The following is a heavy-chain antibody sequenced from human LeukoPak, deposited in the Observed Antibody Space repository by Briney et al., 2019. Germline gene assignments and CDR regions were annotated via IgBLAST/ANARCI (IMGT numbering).Heavy chain of an antibody. CDR3: ARIKGHSGYDFYFDY. D-gene: IGHD5-12*01. V-gene: IGHV3-74*01. Sequence: GGSLRLSCAASGFSFSFYWMHWVRQAPGKGPVWVSRIKTDGSIADYADSVKGRFTISRDNAKNTLYLQMNSLRAEDTAVYYCARIKGHSGYDFYFDYWGQGTLVTVSS. CDR2: IKTDGSIA. CDR1: GFSFSFYW. J-gene: IGHJ4*02.